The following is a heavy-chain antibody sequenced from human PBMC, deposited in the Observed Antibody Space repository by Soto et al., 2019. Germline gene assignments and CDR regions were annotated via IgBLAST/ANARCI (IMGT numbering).Heavy chain of an antibody. Sequence: QVQLVQSGAEVKKPGSSVKVSCKASGGTFSSYAISWVRQAPGQGLEWMGGIIPIFGTANYAQKFQGRVTITADESTSTAYMELSSLRSEDTAVYYCARGGDYYDSSGYSTVHDAFDIWGQGTMVTVSS. V-gene: IGHV1-69*12. CDR1: GGTFSSYA. J-gene: IGHJ3*02. CDR2: IIPIFGTA. CDR3: ARGGDYYDSSGYSTVHDAFDI. D-gene: IGHD3-22*01.